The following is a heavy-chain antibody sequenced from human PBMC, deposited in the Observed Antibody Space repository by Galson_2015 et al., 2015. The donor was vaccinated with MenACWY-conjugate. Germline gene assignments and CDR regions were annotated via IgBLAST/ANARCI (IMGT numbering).Heavy chain of an antibody. CDR2: IKSQTDGGKT. D-gene: IGHD2-21*01. CDR1: ASTFSNAY. Sequence: SLRLSCAGSASTFSNAYMSWVRQAPGKGLGWVGRIKSQTDGGKTDYAAPVKGRFTISRDDSKNTLYLQMNSLKIEDTAVYYCTTHKPDSWGGLLFHFYMDVWGKGTTVTVSS. J-gene: IGHJ6*03. V-gene: IGHV3-15*01. CDR3: TTHKPDSWGGLLFHFYMDV.